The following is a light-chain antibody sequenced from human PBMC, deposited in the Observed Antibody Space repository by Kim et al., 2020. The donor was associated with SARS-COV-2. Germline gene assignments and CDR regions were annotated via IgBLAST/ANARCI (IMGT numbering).Light chain of an antibody. Sequence: EIVMTQSPATLSVPPGERAALSCKSSQNVGTKLAWYQQKPGQAPRLLIYDASTRASGIPDRFFGSGSGTEFTLIIGRLQSEDFALYYCQQYHNWLPITFGQGTRLEIK. CDR1: QNVGTK. J-gene: IGKJ5*01. CDR2: DAS. V-gene: IGKV3-15*01. CDR3: QQYHNWLPIT.